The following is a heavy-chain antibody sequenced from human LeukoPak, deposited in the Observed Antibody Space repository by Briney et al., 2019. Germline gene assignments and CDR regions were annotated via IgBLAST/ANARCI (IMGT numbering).Heavy chain of an antibody. D-gene: IGHD2-2*01. CDR2: IYHSGST. J-gene: IGHJ4*02. CDR3: ARAGQGYCTSASCYLSLDY. Sequence: SETLSLTCTVSGYSISSGYYWGWIRQPPGKGLEWIGSIYHSGSTYYSPSLKSRVTISVDTSKNQFSLKLSSVTAADTAVYYCARAGQGYCTSASCYLSLDYWGQGTLVTVSS. CDR1: GYSISSGYY. V-gene: IGHV4-38-2*02.